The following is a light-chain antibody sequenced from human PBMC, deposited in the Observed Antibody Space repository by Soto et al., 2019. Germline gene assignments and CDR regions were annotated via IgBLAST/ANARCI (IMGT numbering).Light chain of an antibody. CDR1: SSDVGGYEY. CDR2: HVA. V-gene: IGLV2-11*01. J-gene: IGLJ2*01. Sequence: QSALTQPRSVSGSPGQSVTISCSGTSSDVGGYEYVSWYQQHPGKAPTLIIYHVAQRPSGVPDRFSASKSGTTAFLTISGLQAEDEAEYFCCSYAAGQTLVFGGGTKLTVL. CDR3: CSYAAGQTLV.